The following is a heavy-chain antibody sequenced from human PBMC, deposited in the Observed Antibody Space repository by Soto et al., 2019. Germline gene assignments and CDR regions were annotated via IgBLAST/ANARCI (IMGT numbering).Heavy chain of an antibody. J-gene: IGHJ3*02. CDR1: GGTFSSYT. CDR2: IIPILGIA. CDR3: ASAPESDAFDI. Sequence: QVQLVQSGAEVKKPGSSVKVSCKASGGTFSSYTISWVRQAPGQGLEWMGRIIPILGIANYAQKFQGRVTITADKSTSTAESELSSLRSEDTAVYYRASAPESDAFDIWAQGTMVPVFS. V-gene: IGHV1-69*02.